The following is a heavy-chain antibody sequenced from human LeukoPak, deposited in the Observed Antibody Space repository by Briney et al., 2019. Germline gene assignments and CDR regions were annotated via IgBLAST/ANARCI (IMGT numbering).Heavy chain of an antibody. D-gene: IGHD5-24*01. CDR1: GVTFSSYA. CDR2: ISESGGTT. CDR3: AKCTDGSDAFDI. Sequence: PGGSLRLSCAASGVTFSSYAMSWVRQAPGKGLEWVCGISESGGTTYYADSVKGRFTISRDNSKNTLFLQMNSLRVEDTAIYCCAKCTDGSDAFDIWGQGTMVTVSS. J-gene: IGHJ3*02. V-gene: IGHV3-23*01.